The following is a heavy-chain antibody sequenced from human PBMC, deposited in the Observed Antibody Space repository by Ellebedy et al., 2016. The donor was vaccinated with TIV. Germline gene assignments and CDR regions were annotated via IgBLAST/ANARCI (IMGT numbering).Heavy chain of an antibody. CDR2: ISAYNGNT. CDR1: GYTFTSYG. D-gene: IGHD3-16*01. J-gene: IGHJ5*02. V-gene: IGHV1-18*04. Sequence: ASVKVSCKASGYTFTSYGISWVRQAPGQGLEWMGWISAYNGNTNYAQKLQGRVTMTTDTSTSTAYMELRSLRSDDTAVYYCARDLVPVWDVGDWFDPWGQGTLVTVSS. CDR3: ARDLVPVWDVGDWFDP.